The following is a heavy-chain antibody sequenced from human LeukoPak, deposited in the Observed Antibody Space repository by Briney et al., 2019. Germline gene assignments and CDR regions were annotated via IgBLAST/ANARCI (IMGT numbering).Heavy chain of an antibody. CDR3: ARGPNPGAEYDSSGYYSEYFDY. Sequence: GGSLRLPCAASGFTFSSYAMHWVRQAPGKGLEWVAVISYDGSNKYYADSVKGRFTISRDNSKNTLYLQMNSLRAEDTAVYYCARGPNPGAEYDSSGYYSEYFDYWGQGTLVTVSS. J-gene: IGHJ4*02. CDR2: ISYDGSNK. D-gene: IGHD3-22*01. CDR1: GFTFSSYA. V-gene: IGHV3-30-3*01.